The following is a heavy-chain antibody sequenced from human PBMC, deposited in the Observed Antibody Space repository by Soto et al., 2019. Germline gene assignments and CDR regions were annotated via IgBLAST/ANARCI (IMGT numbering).Heavy chain of an antibody. J-gene: IGHJ4*02. CDR2: IYHTEST. CDR1: GHSISSGFYY. Sequence: SETLSLTCAVSGHSISSGFYYWGWVRQPPGKGLEWIGSIYHTESTYYNPSLKSRVTMSVDTSKNQLSLKLSSMTAADTAVYFCARYGYSYSARFLDYWGQGTRVTVSS. V-gene: IGHV4-38-2*01. D-gene: IGHD5-18*01. CDR3: ARYGYSYSARFLDY.